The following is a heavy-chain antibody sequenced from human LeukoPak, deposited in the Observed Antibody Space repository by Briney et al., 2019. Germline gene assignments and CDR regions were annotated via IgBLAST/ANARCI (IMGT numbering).Heavy chain of an antibody. CDR1: GGSISSGGSY. V-gene: IGHV4-31*03. J-gene: IGHJ1*01. Sequence: PSQTLSLTCTVSGGSISSGGSYWSWIRQHPGKGLEWIGYIYYSGSTYYNPSLKSRVTISVDTSKNQFSLKLSSVTAADTAVYYCARDLDGSGSLHWGQGTMVTVSS. CDR2: IYYSGST. CDR3: ARDLDGSGSLH. D-gene: IGHD3-10*01.